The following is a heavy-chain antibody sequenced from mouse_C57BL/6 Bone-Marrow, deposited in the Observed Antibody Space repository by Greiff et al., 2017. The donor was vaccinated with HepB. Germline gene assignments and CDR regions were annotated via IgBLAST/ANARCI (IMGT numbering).Heavy chain of an antibody. CDR3: ARHGAYSYGDY. D-gene: IGHD1-1*01. CDR2: ISSGGSYT. J-gene: IGHJ2*01. Sequence: EVHLVESGGDLVKPGGSLKLSCAASGFTFSSYGMSWVRQTPDKRLEWVATISSGGSYTYYPDSVKGRFTISRDNAKNTLYLQMSSLKSEDTAMYYCARHGAYSYGDYWGQGTTLTVSS. V-gene: IGHV5-6*01. CDR1: GFTFSSYG.